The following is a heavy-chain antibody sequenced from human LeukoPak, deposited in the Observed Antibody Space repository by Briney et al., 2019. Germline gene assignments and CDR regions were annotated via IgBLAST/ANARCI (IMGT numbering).Heavy chain of an antibody. CDR1: GGSISSGDYY. CDR2: IYYSGST. Sequence: PSETLSLTCTVSGGSISSGDYYWSWIRQPPGKGLEWIGYIYYSGSTYYNPSLKSRLTISVDTSKNQFSLKLSSVTAADTAVHYCARGRVGRLDAFDIWGQGTMVTVSS. D-gene: IGHD1-26*01. CDR3: ARGRVGRLDAFDI. V-gene: IGHV4-30-4*08. J-gene: IGHJ3*02.